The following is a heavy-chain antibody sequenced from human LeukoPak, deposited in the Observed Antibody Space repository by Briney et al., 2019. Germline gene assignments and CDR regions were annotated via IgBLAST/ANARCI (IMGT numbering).Heavy chain of an antibody. CDR3: ARVSGRLERQSDLDY. V-gene: IGHV3-21*01. CDR2: ISGYSTYI. Sequence: PGGSLRLSCAASGFTFASYSMSWVRQAPGKGLEWVSSISGYSTYIYNAGSVKGRFTISRDNAQASLYLQKISLRADDTAVYYCARVSGRLERQSDLDYWGQGTLVIVSS. CDR1: GFTFASYS. J-gene: IGHJ4*02. D-gene: IGHD1-1*01.